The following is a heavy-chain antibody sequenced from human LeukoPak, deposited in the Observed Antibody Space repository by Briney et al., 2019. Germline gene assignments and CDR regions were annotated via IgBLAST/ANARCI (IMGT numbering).Heavy chain of an antibody. CDR2: IYYSGST. CDR1: GGSISSYY. CDR3: ARGALRKIDY. D-gene: IGHD4-17*01. J-gene: IGHJ4*02. V-gene: IGHV4-39*07. Sequence: SETLSLTCTVSGGSISSYYWGWIRQPPGKGLEWIGSIYYSGSTYYNPSLKSRVTISVDTSKNQFSLKLSSVTAADTAVYYCARGALRKIDYWGQGTLVTVSS.